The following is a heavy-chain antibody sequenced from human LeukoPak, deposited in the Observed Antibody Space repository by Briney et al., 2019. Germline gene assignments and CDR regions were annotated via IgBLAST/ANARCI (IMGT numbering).Heavy chain of an antibody. CDR1: GGSISSYY. Sequence: SETLSLTCTVSGGSISSYYWSWIRQPPGQGLEWIGYMYYSGSTKYNPSLKSRVTISVDTSKNQCSLKLSSATAADTAVYYCARLNYGMDVWGQGTTVTVSS. V-gene: IGHV4-59*12. CDR3: ARLNYGMDV. J-gene: IGHJ6*02. CDR2: MYYSGST.